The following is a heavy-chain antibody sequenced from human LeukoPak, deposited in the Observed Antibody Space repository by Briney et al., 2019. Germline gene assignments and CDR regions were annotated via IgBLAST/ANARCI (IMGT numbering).Heavy chain of an antibody. J-gene: IGHJ4*02. CDR2: IFSSGST. Sequence: SETLSHTCTVSGGSISSYYWSWIRQPAGKGLEWIGRIFSSGSTNYNPSLKTRVTMSVDTSKNQFSLRLSSVTAADTAVYYCARDRGTTFDYWGQGTLVAVSS. CDR3: ARDRGTTFDY. D-gene: IGHD1-14*01. V-gene: IGHV4-4*07. CDR1: GGSISSYY.